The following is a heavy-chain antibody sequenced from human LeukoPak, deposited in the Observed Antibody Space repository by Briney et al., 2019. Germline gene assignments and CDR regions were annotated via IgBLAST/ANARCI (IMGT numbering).Heavy chain of an antibody. J-gene: IGHJ6*03. D-gene: IGHD6-19*01. CDR2: ISSSGGTI. CDR1: GFTFSSYE. CDR3: ARDRVAVAGTSEWFPAYYYYYMDV. Sequence: GGSLRLSCAASGFTFSSYEMNWVRQAPGKGLEWVSYISSSGGTIFSADSVKGRSTISRDNAKNSLYLQMNSLRAEDTAVYYCARDRVAVAGTSEWFPAYYYYYMDVWGKGTTVTVSS. V-gene: IGHV3-48*03.